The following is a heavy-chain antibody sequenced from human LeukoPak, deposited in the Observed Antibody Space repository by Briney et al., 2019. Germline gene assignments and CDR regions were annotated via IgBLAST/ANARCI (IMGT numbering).Heavy chain of an antibody. V-gene: IGHV4-39*07. CDR2: IYYSGST. CDR1: GGSISRSDYY. J-gene: IGHJ5*02. D-gene: IGHD1-14*01. Sequence: SETLSLTCTVSGGSISRSDYYWGWIRQPPGKGLEWIGSIYYSGSTNYNPSLKSRVTISVDTSKNQFSLKLTSVTAADTAVYYCARDRAPYGSEPFDPWGQGTLVTVSS. CDR3: ARDRAPYGSEPFDP.